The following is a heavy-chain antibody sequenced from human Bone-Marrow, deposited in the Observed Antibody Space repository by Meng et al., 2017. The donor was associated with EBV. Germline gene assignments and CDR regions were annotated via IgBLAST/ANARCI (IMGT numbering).Heavy chain of an antibody. V-gene: IGHV3-11*01. J-gene: IGHJ4*02. CDR2: ISSSCSTI. Sequence: QVALVGAGGCSVRPVGSLGPSVAALWFTLRDYDDTCSRQAPGKGLKWVSYISSSCSTINYVDIVKGRFTISRENAKNSLYLQMNSLRAEAPAVYFCARDRGSLFMMDYWGQGTLVTVSS. CDR1: WFTLRDYD. D-gene: IGHD3-16*01. CDR3: ARDRGSLFMMDY.